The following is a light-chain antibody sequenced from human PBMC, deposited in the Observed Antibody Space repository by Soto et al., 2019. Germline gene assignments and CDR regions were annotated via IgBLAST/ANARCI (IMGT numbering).Light chain of an antibody. CDR1: SSNIGAGYD. Sequence: QSVLTQPPSVSGAPGQRVTISCTGSSSNIGAGYDVHWYQHLPGTAPKLLIYGNSNRPSGVPDRFSGSKSGTSASLAITGLQAEDEAVYYCQSYDSSLSGNVVFGGGTNLTVL. J-gene: IGLJ2*01. V-gene: IGLV1-40*01. CDR2: GNS. CDR3: QSYDSSLSGNVV.